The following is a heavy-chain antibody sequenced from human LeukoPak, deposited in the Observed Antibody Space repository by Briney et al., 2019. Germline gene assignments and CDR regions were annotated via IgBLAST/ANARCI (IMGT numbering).Heavy chain of an antibody. Sequence: GGSLRLSCEASGFTFNTYAIYWVRQAPGKGLEWVSGICGSGGCTYYADSVKGRFTISRDNSKNTVYLQTNSLTADDTAVYYCAKTTVGYSSGRYPGWPADCWGQGTLVTVSS. V-gene: IGHV3-23*01. J-gene: IGHJ4*02. CDR2: ICGSGGCT. CDR1: GFTFNTYA. CDR3: AKTTVGYSSGRYPGWPADC. D-gene: IGHD6-19*01.